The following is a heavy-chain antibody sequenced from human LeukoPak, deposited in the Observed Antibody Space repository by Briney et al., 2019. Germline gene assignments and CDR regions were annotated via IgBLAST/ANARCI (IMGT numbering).Heavy chain of an antibody. CDR2: MSHSGST. J-gene: IGHJ4*02. V-gene: IGHV4-39*07. CDR3: ARDLYGATTFDY. Sequence: SETLSLTCTVSGGSISTANYYWGWIRQPPGKGLEWVASMSHSGSTFYNPSLKSRVTISVDTSKDQLSLKLTSVTAADTAVYYCARDLYGATTFDYWGQGSLVTVSS. CDR1: GGSISTANYY. D-gene: IGHD1-26*01.